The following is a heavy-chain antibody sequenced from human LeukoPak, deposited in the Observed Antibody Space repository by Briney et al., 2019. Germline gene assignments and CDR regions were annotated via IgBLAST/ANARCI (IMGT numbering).Heavy chain of an antibody. CDR3: AREPIYDSSGYYHHDAFDI. D-gene: IGHD3-22*01. CDR2: ISSSSSYI. J-gene: IGHJ3*02. V-gene: IGHV3-21*01. Sequence: PGGSLRLSCAASGFTFSSYSMNWVRQAPGKGLEWVSSISSSSSYIYYADSVKGRFTISRDNAKNSLYLQMNSLRAEDTAVYYCAREPIYDSSGYYHHDAFDIWGQGTMVTVSS. CDR1: GFTFSSYS.